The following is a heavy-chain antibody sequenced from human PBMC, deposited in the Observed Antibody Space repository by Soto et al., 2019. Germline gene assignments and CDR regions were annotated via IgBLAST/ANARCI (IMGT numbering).Heavy chain of an antibody. CDR2: ISTTSGFI. J-gene: IGHJ4*02. D-gene: IGHD2-2*01. CDR1: GVTFSGYS. Sequence: EVQLVESGGGLVKPGGSLRLSCVGSGVTFSGYSMNWVRQVPGKGLEWVSSISTTSGFIYYADSVKGRFTISRDNGKNSRYLQMNSWRAEDTAVYYWARDLRKGSCRSTSCYGGPDYWGQGTLVTVSS. V-gene: IGHV3-21*01. CDR3: ARDLRKGSCRSTSCYGGPDY.